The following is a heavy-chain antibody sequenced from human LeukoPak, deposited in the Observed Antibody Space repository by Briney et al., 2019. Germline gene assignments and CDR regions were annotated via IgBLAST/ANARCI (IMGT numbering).Heavy chain of an antibody. V-gene: IGHV4-39*07. CDR1: GGSISSSGYY. CDR2: IYSSGST. CDR3: ARTTMVRGTYYMDV. D-gene: IGHD3-10*01. Sequence: SETLSLTCTVSGGSISSSGYYWGWIRQPPGKGLEWIGSIYSSGSTYYNPSLKSRVTISINTSKNQFSLKLNSVTAADTAVYYCARTTMVRGTYYMDVWGKGTTVTISS. J-gene: IGHJ6*03.